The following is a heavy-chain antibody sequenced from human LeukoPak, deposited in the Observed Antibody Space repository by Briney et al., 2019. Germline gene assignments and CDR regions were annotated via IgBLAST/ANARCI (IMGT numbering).Heavy chain of an antibody. Sequence: SETLSLTCTVSGGSISSYYWSWIRQPPGKGLEWIGYIYYSGSTNYSPSLKSRVTISVDTSKNQLSLKLSSVTAADTAVYYCARRRDGYNGEFGYWGQGTLVTVSS. V-gene: IGHV4-59*08. CDR3: ARRRDGYNGEFGY. CDR2: IYYSGST. CDR1: GGSISSYY. J-gene: IGHJ4*02. D-gene: IGHD5-24*01.